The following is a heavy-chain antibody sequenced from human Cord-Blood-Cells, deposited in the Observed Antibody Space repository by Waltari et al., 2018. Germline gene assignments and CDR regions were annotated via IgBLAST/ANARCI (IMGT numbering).Heavy chain of an antibody. CDR3: ARAGGYYGSGSLDAFDI. V-gene: IGHV1-2*04. CDR2: INPNSGGT. J-gene: IGHJ3*02. CDR1: GYTFTGYY. Sequence: QVQLVQSGAAVKKPGASVKVSCKASGYTFTGYYMHWVRQAPGQGLEWMGWINPNSGGTNYAQKFQGWVTMTRDTSISTAYMELSRLRSDDTAVYYCARAGGYYGSGSLDAFDIWGQGTMVTVSS. D-gene: IGHD3-10*01.